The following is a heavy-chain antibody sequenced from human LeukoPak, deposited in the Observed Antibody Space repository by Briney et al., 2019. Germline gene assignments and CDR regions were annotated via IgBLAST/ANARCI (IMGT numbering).Heavy chain of an antibody. V-gene: IGHV3-23*01. CDR2: ISGSGGST. D-gene: IGHD6-13*01. Sequence: GGSLRLSCAASGFTFSSYAMSWVRQAPGKGLEWVSAISGSGGSTYYADSVKGRFTISRDNSKNTLYLQMNSLRAEGTAVYYCANLRLAAAGYYFDYWGQGTLVTVSS. CDR1: GFTFSSYA. J-gene: IGHJ4*02. CDR3: ANLRLAAAGYYFDY.